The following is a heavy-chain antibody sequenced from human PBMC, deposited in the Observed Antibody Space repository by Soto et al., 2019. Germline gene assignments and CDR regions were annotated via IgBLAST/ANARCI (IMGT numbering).Heavy chain of an antibody. Sequence: SSYTISWVRQAPGHGLEWMGRIIPILGIANYAQKFQGRVTITADKSTSTAYMELSSLRSEDTAVYYCAREEYYYGSGAFFDYWGQGTLVTVSS. D-gene: IGHD3-10*01. CDR2: IIPILGIA. J-gene: IGHJ4*02. CDR1: SSYT. CDR3: AREEYYYGSGAFFDY. V-gene: IGHV1-69*04.